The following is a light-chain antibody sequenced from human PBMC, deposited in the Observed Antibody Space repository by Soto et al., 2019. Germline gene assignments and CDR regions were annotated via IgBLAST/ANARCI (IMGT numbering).Light chain of an antibody. CDR1: QNIDIY. CDR3: HQSYITPPA. CDR2: TTS. J-gene: IGKJ2*01. Sequence: DVQMTQSPSSLSASVGDRVTITCRASQNIDIYLNWYQQKPGRPPTLLFYTTSRLQSGVPTRFSGSGSDTDFTLTISNLQPEDFATYSCHQSYITPPAFGQGTK. V-gene: IGKV1-39*01.